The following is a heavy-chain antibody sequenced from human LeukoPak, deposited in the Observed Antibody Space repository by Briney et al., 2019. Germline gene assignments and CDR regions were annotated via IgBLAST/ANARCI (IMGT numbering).Heavy chain of an antibody. Sequence: ASVRVSCKASGYTFTRYGISWVRQAPGQGLQWLGWISASNGNTNYAQKFRDRVTMSTDTSTGTAYLYVRSLTSDDTAVYYCARDHSNWNYAPDFWGQGTLVIVSS. CDR1: GYTFTRYG. CDR3: ARDHSNWNYAPDF. D-gene: IGHD1-7*01. J-gene: IGHJ4*02. V-gene: IGHV1-18*01. CDR2: ISASNGNT.